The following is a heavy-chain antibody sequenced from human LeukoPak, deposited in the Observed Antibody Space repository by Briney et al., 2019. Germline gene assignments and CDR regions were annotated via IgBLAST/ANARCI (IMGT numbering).Heavy chain of an antibody. V-gene: IGHV4-38-2*02. CDR3: ARDDIGFEY. CDR1: GFSISSAYH. CDR2: ISHTGVT. Sequence: SETLSLTCSVSGFSISSAYHRGWIRQPPGGRLEWIGSISHTGVTYYNPSFKSRLTISLDTSKDEFSLQLTSVTAADTAMYYCARDDIGFEYWGQGIAVTVSS. J-gene: IGHJ4*02.